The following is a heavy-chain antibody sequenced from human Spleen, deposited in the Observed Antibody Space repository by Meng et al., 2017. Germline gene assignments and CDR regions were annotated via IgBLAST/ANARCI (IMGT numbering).Heavy chain of an antibody. Sequence: LSLTCAASGFTFSSYAMHWVRQAPGKGLEWVAVISYDGSNKYYADSVKGRFTISRDNSKNTLYLQMNSLRAEDTAVYYCARDGPGSYYFDYWGQGTLVTVSS. CDR3: ARDGPGSYYFDY. D-gene: IGHD1-26*01. V-gene: IGHV3-30*04. J-gene: IGHJ4*02. CDR2: ISYDGSNK. CDR1: GFTFSSYA.